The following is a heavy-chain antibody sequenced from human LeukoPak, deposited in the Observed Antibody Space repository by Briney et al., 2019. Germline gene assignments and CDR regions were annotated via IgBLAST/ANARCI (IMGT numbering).Heavy chain of an antibody. J-gene: IGHJ5*02. CDR2: ISSGSSYI. Sequence: GGSLRLSCAASGFIFSSYSMNWVRQAPGKGLEWVSSISSGSSYIYYADSVKGRFTISRDNAKNSLYLQMNSLRAEDTAVYYCARAGNYYGRHTNWFDPWGQGTLVTVSS. CDR1: GFIFSSYS. V-gene: IGHV3-21*01. CDR3: ARAGNYYGRHTNWFDP. D-gene: IGHD3-10*01.